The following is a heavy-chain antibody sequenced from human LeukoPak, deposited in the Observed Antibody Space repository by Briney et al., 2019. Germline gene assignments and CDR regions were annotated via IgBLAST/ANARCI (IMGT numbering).Heavy chain of an antibody. J-gene: IGHJ5*02. Sequence: GASVKVSCKASRYTFTGYYMHWVRQAPGQGLEWMGWINPNSGGTNYAQKFQGRVTMTRDTSISTAYMELSRLRSDDTAVYYCARDYCSSTSCYSIFTGFDPWGQGTLVTVSS. CDR2: INPNSGGT. CDR3: ARDYCSSTSCYSIFTGFDP. V-gene: IGHV1-2*02. D-gene: IGHD2-2*02. CDR1: RYTFTGYY.